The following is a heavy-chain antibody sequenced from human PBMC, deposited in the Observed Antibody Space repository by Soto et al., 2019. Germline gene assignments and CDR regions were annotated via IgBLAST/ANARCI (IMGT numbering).Heavy chain of an antibody. CDR3: ATGTYSSSSDFFDS. D-gene: IGHD6-13*01. V-gene: IGHV1-46*01. J-gene: IGHJ4*02. Sequence: QVQLVQSGAEVKKPGASVKVSCKASGNAFSTYYMHWVRQAPGQGLEWMGIITPSGGSTSYAQKFQGRVTMTRDTSTSTVYMELSGLRSEDTAVYYCATGTYSSSSDFFDSWGQGTLVTVSS. CDR2: ITPSGGST. CDR1: GNAFSTYY.